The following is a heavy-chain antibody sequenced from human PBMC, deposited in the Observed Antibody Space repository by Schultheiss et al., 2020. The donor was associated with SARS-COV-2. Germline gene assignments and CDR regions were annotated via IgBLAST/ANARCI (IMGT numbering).Heavy chain of an antibody. J-gene: IGHJ4*02. CDR1: GGSISSYY. CDR2: IYHSGST. Sequence: SETLSLTCTVSGGSISSYYWSWIRQPPGKGLEWLGEIYHSGSTNYNPSLKSRVTISVDKSKNQFSLKLSSVTAADTAVYYCARIGYCSSTSCYHEFDYWGQGTLVTVSS. CDR3: ARIGYCSSTSCYHEFDY. V-gene: IGHV4-59*12. D-gene: IGHD2-2*01.